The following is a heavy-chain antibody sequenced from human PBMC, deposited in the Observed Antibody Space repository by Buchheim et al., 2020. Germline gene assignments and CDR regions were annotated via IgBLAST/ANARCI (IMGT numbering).Heavy chain of an antibody. Sequence: QVQLVQSGAEVKKPGASVKVSCKASGYTFTSYYMHWVRQAPGQGLEWMGWINPNSGGTNYAQKFQGWVTMTRDTSISTAYMELSRLRSDDTAVYYCARDQGYCSSTSCYIHGMDVWGQGTT. D-gene: IGHD2-2*02. J-gene: IGHJ6*02. V-gene: IGHV1-2*04. CDR3: ARDQGYCSSTSCYIHGMDV. CDR1: GYTFTSYY. CDR2: INPNSGGT.